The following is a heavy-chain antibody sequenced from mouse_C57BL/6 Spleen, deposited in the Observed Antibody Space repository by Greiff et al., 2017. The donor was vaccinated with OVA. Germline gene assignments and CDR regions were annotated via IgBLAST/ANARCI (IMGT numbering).Heavy chain of an antibody. CDR3: ARGITTVVEEAWFAY. J-gene: IGHJ3*01. V-gene: IGHV1-9*01. CDR2: ILPGSGST. D-gene: IGHD1-1*01. Sequence: VQLQQSGAELMKPGASVKLSCKATGYTFTGYWIEWVKQRPGHGLEWIGEILPGSGSTNYNEKFKGKATFTADTSSNTAYMQRSSLTTEDSAIYYCARGITTVVEEAWFAYWGQGTLVTVSA. CDR1: GYTFTGYW.